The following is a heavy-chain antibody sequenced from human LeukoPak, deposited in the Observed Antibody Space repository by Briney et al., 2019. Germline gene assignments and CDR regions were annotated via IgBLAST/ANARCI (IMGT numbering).Heavy chain of an antibody. J-gene: IGHJ4*02. CDR2: IYYSGST. CDR3: ASRSGYSYGSIFDY. V-gene: IGHV4-59*12. CDR1: GGSISSYY. Sequence: SETPSLTCTVSGGSISSYYWSWIRQPPGKGLEWIGSIYYSGSTYYNPSLKSRVTISVDTSKNQFSLKLSSVTAADTAVYYCASRSGYSYGSIFDYWGQGTLVTVSS. D-gene: IGHD5-18*01.